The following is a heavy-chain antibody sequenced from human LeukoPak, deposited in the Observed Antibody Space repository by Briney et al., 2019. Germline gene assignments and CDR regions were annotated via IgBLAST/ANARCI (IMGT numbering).Heavy chain of an antibody. CDR2: IYYSGST. CDR1: GGSISSSSYY. Sequence: PSETLSLTCTVSGGSISSSSYYWGWIRQPPGTGLEWIGNIYYSGSTYYNPSLKSRVTISVDTSKNQFSLKLSSVTAADTAVYYCARADYSSTWSHDYYYMDVWGKGTTVTVSS. CDR3: ARADYSSTWSHDYYYMDV. D-gene: IGHD6-13*01. V-gene: IGHV4-39*07. J-gene: IGHJ6*03.